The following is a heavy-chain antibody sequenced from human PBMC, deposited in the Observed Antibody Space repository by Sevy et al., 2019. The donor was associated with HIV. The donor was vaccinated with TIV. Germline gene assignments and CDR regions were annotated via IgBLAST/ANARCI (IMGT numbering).Heavy chain of an antibody. D-gene: IGHD2-2*01. CDR3: ARNPPYCSSTSCHFDY. CDR1: GDSVSSNSAA. Sequence: SQTLSLTCAISGDSVSSNSAAWNWIRQSPSRGLEWLGRTYYRSKWYNDYAVSVKSRITINTDTSKNQFSLQLNSVTPDDTAVYYCARNPPYCSSTSCHFDYWGQGTLVTVSS. J-gene: IGHJ4*02. V-gene: IGHV6-1*01. CDR2: TYYRSKWYN.